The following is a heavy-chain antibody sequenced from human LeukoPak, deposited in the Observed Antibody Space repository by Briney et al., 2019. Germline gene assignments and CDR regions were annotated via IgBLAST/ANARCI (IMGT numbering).Heavy chain of an antibody. CDR1: GYTLTELS. CDR3: ATMSGSYSYFDY. J-gene: IGHJ4*02. CDR2: FDPEDGET. Sequence: ASVKVSYKVSGYTLTELSMHWVRQAPGKGREWMGGFDPEDGETIYAQKFQGRVNMTEDTSTDTAYMELSSLRSEDTAVYYCATMSGSYSYFDYGGQGPLVTFSP. D-gene: IGHD1-26*01. V-gene: IGHV1-24*01.